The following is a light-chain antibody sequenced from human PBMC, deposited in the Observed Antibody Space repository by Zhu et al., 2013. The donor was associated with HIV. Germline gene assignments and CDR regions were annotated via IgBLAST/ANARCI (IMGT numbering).Light chain of an antibody. Sequence: EIVLTQSPATLSLSPGESATLSCRASQSVGSYLAWFQQKPGQAPRLLIYYTSNRATGIPARFSGSGSGTDFTLTISSLQSEDFAVYYCQQYNNWPYSFGQGTKVEIK. CDR3: QQYNNWPYS. J-gene: IGKJ2*03. CDR2: YTS. CDR1: QSVGSY. V-gene: IGKV3-11*01.